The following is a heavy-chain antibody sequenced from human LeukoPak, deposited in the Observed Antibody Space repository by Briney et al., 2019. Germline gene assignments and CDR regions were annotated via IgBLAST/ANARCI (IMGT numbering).Heavy chain of an antibody. J-gene: IGHJ4*02. Sequence: SQTLSLTCTVSGGSISSGGYYWSWIRQHPGKGLEWIGYIYYSGSTYYNPSLKSRVTISVDTSKNQFSLKLSSVTAADTAVYYCARVTAMESYYFDYWGREPWSPSPQ. CDR1: GGSISSGGYY. CDR3: ARVTAMESYYFDY. CDR2: IYYSGST. D-gene: IGHD5-18*01. V-gene: IGHV4-31*03.